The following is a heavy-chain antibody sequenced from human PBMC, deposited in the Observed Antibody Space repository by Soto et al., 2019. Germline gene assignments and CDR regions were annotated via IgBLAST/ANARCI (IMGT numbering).Heavy chain of an antibody. Sequence: EFLKISCTASGDKFTSYWIAWVRQIPGKGLEWMGIIFPWDSYTRYSPSFQGQVTISAVRTTSTVFLLWVSLKAADTAVYFCGRKDQSGYFNWFDPWGQGTLVTVSS. V-gene: IGHV5-51*01. J-gene: IGHJ5*02. CDR1: GDKFTSYW. D-gene: IGHD3-22*01. CDR3: GRKDQSGYFNWFDP. CDR2: IFPWDSYT.